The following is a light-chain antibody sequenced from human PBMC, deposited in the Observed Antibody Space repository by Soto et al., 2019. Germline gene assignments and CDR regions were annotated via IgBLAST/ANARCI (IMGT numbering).Light chain of an antibody. CDR1: SSDVGNYKL. J-gene: IGLJ1*01. CDR2: EGS. CDR3: CSYAGSSTFV. Sequence: QSALTQPASVSGSPGQSITISCTGTSSDVGNYKLVSWYQHHPGKAPKLMIYEGSKRPSGVSNRFSGSKSGNTASLTISGLQAEDEADYYCCSYAGSSTFVFGTGTKVTVL. V-gene: IGLV2-23*01.